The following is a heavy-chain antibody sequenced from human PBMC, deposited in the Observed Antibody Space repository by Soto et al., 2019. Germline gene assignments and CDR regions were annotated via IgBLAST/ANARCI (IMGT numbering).Heavy chain of an antibody. V-gene: IGHV3-23*01. CDR2: ISGSGGST. J-gene: IGHJ4*02. D-gene: IGHD6-13*01. Sequence: QPGGSLRLSCAASGFTFSSYAMSWVRQAPGKGLEWVSAISGSGGSTYYADSVKGRFTISRDNSKNTLYLQMNSLRAEDTAVYYCAKDLQTPRPKTKPAAAGLMNDYWGQGTLVTVSS. CDR1: GFTFSSYA. CDR3: AKDLQTPRPKTKPAAAGLMNDY.